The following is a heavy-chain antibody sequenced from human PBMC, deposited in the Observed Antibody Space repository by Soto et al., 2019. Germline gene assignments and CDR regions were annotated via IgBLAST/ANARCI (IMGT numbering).Heavy chain of an antibody. Sequence: ASVKVSCKASGVTFSSYAISWVRQAPGQGLEWMGGIIPIFGTANYAQKFQGRVTITADESTSTAYMELSSLRSEDTAVYYCASGRTGTPYYFDYWGQGTLVTVSS. D-gene: IGHD1-1*01. CDR2: IIPIFGTA. V-gene: IGHV1-69*13. CDR3: ASGRTGTPYYFDY. CDR1: GVTFSSYA. J-gene: IGHJ4*02.